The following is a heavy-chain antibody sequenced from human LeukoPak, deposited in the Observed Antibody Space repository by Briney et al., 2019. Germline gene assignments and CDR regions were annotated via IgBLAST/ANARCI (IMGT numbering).Heavy chain of an antibody. CDR2: IRYDGSNK. V-gene: IGHV3-30*02. J-gene: IGHJ5*02. CDR3: AKAMIVQNWFDP. D-gene: IGHD3-22*01. Sequence: GGSLRLSCAASGFTFSSYGMHWARQAPGKGLEWVAFIRYDGSNKYYADSVKGRFTISRDNSKNTLYLQMNSLRAEDTAVYYCAKAMIVQNWFDPWGQGTLVTVSS. CDR1: GFTFSSYG.